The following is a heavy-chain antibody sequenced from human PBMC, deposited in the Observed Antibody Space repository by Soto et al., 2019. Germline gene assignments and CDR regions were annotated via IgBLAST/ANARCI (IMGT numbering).Heavy chain of an antibody. J-gene: IGHJ6*02. Sequence: SETLSLTCTVSGGSISSSSYYWGWIRQPPGKGLEWIGSIYDSGSTYYNPALKSRVTISVDTYKNQFSLKLSTVTAADTAVYYCARVGSGWYPKTYGMDVWGQGTTVTVSS. V-gene: IGHV4-39*01. D-gene: IGHD6-19*01. CDR1: GGSISSSSYY. CDR3: ARVGSGWYPKTYGMDV. CDR2: IYDSGST.